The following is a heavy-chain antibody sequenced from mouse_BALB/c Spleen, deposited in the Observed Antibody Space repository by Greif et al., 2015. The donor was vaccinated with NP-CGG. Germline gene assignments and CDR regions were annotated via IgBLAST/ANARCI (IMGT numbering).Heavy chain of an antibody. CDR1: GYAFTNYL. V-gene: IGHV1-54*01. J-gene: IGHJ4*01. D-gene: IGHD1-1*01. Sequence: VQLQQSGAELVRPGTSVKVSCKASGYAFTNYLIEWVKQRPGQGLEWIGVINPGSGGTNYNEKFKGKATLTADKSSSTAYMQLSSLTSDDSAVYFCATTVVAFYAMDYWGQGTSVTVSS. CDR2: INPGSGGT. CDR3: ATTVVAFYAMDY.